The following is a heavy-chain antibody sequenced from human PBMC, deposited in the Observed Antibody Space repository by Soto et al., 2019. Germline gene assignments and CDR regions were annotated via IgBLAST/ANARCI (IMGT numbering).Heavy chain of an antibody. J-gene: IGHJ6*02. CDR3: ASASMVRGRDYSGMDV. V-gene: IGHV3-30-3*01. Sequence: QAQLVESGGGVVQPGRSLRLSCAASGFTFSNYAMHWVRQAPGKGLAWVAVISYDGSNKYYADSVKGRFTISRDNAKNTLYVQINSLRADDTAIYYCASASMVRGRDYSGMDVWGQGTTVTVSS. CDR2: ISYDGSNK. CDR1: GFTFSNYA. D-gene: IGHD3-10*01.